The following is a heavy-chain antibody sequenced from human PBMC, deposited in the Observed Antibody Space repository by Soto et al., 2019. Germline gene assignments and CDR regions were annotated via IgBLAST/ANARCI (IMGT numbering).Heavy chain of an antibody. J-gene: IGHJ4*02. D-gene: IGHD1-7*01. CDR1: GFTFSDYY. V-gene: IGHV3-11*06. CDR2: ISSSSDST. CDR3: ARGGVKGTTSRGQVYN. Sequence: QVQVVESGGGLVKPGGSLRLSCAASGFTFSDYYMSWIRQAPGKGLEWVSFISSSSDSTKYADSVKGRFTISRDNAKNSLYLRLTRLSAEDPAAYYCARGGVKGTTSRGQVYNWGQGTLVTVSS.